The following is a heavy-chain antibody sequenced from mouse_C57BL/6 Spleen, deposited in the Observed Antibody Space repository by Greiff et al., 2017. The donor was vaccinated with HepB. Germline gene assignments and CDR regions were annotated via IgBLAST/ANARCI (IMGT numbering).Heavy chain of an antibody. Sequence: EVMLVESGPELVKPGASVKIPCKASGYTFTDYNMDWVKQSHGKSLEWIGDINPNNGGTIYNQKFKGKATLTVDKSSSTAYMELRSLTSEDTAVYYCARRGYSFDYWGQGTTLTVSS. CDR1: GYTFTDYN. CDR2: INPNNGGT. J-gene: IGHJ2*01. D-gene: IGHD1-2*01. CDR3: ARRGYSFDY. V-gene: IGHV1-18*01.